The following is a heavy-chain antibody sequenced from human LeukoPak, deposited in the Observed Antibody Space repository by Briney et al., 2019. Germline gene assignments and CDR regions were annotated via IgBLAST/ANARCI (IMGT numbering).Heavy chain of an antibody. V-gene: IGHV3-21*01. CDR2: ISSGSGYI. CDR3: AREGGGIDY. J-gene: IGHJ4*02. CDR1: GFTFSTYN. D-gene: IGHD1-1*01. Sequence: GGSLRLSCAASGFTFSTYNMNWVRQAPGKGLEWVSSISSGSGYIYYADSVKDRFIISRDNAKNSLYLQMNSLRAEDTAVYYCAREGGGIDYWGQGTLVTVSS.